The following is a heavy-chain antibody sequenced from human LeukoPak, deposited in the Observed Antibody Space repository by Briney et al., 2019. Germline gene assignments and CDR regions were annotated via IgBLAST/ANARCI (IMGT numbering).Heavy chain of an antibody. CDR3: AAPTYYGSGSYHSYYYYYMDV. Sequence: SVKVSCKASGFTFTSSAVQWVRQARGQRLEWIGWIVVGSGNTNYAQKFQERVTITRDMSTSTAYMELSSLRSEDTAVYYCAAPTYYGSGSYHSYYYYYMDVWGKGTTVTVSS. CDR1: GFTFTSSA. CDR2: IVVGSGNT. D-gene: IGHD3-10*01. J-gene: IGHJ6*03. V-gene: IGHV1-58*01.